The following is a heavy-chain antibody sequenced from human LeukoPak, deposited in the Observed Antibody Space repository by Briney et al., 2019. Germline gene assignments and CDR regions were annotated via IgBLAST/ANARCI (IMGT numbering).Heavy chain of an antibody. Sequence: GASVKVSCKASGYTFTSYYMHWVRQAPGQGLEWMGIINPSGGSTSYAQKFQGRVTMTRDTSTSTVYMELSSLRSEDTAVYYCARDARPHDYGDYGLQHDYYYYYYMDVWGKGTTVTISS. CDR1: GYTFTSYY. V-gene: IGHV1-46*01. CDR3: ARDARPHDYGDYGLQHDYYYYYYMDV. J-gene: IGHJ6*03. D-gene: IGHD4-17*01. CDR2: INPSGGST.